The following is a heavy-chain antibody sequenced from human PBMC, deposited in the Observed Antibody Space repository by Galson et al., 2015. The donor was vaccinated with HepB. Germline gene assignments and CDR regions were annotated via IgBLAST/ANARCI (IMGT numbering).Heavy chain of an antibody. CDR3: ARAGIASAEYFQH. D-gene: IGHD6-13*01. Sequence: SLRLSCAASGFTFSDYYMSWIRQAPGKGLEWVSYISSSSSYTNYADSVKGRFTISRDNAKNSLYLQMNSLRAEDTAVYYCARAGIASAEYFQHWGQGTLVTVSS. CDR1: GFTFSDYY. J-gene: IGHJ1*01. V-gene: IGHV3-11*05. CDR2: ISSSSSYT.